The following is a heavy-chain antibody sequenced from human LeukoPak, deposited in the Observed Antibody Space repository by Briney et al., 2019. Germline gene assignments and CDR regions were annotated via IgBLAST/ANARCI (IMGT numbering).Heavy chain of an antibody. CDR1: GGSISSGDYY. D-gene: IGHD4-17*01. Sequence: SETLSLTCTVSGGSISSGDYYWSWIRQPPGKGLEWIGYIYYSGSTYYNPSLKSRVTISVDTSKNQFSLKLSSVTAADTAVYCCARAVTTSGDAFDIWGQGTMVTVSS. CDR3: ARAVTTSGDAFDI. V-gene: IGHV4-30-4*01. CDR2: IYYSGST. J-gene: IGHJ3*02.